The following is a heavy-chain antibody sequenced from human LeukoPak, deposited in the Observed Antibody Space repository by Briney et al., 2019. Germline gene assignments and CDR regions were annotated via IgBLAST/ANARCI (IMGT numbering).Heavy chain of an antibody. V-gene: IGHV3-21*01. J-gene: IGHJ4*02. CDR2: ISSSSSYI. D-gene: IGHD6-13*01. Sequence: GGSQRLSCAASGFTFSSYSMNWVRQAPGKGLEWVSSISSSSSYIYYADSVKGRFTISRDNAKNSLYLQMNSLRAEDTAVYYCAREVAAAGSVDYWGQGTLVTVSS. CDR3: AREVAAAGSVDY. CDR1: GFTFSSYS.